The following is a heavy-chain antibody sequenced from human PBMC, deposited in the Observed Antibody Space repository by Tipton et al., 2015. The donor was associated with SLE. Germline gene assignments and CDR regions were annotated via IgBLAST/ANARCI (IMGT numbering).Heavy chain of an antibody. D-gene: IGHD3-22*01. V-gene: IGHV4-59*05. CDR2: IYYSGST. CDR1: GGSISSHY. J-gene: IGHJ4*02. Sequence: TLSLTCTVSGGSISSHYWSWIRQPPGKGLEWIGSIYYSGSTYYNPSLKSRVTISVDTSKNQFSLKLSSVTAADTAVYYCARAFLYYYDSSGSRYFDYWGQGTLVTVSS. CDR3: ARAFLYYYDSSGSRYFDY.